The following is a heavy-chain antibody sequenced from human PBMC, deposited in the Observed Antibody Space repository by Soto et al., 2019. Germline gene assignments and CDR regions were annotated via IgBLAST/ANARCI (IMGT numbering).Heavy chain of an antibody. V-gene: IGHV1-24*01. D-gene: IGHD6-13*01. CDR2: FDPEDGET. Sequence: GASVKVSCKASGYTFTSYDINCVRQAPGKGLEWMGGFDPEDGETIYAQKFQGRVTMTEDTSTDTAYMELSSLRSEDTAVYYCATDLYAGKIGWFDPWGQGTLVTVSS. CDR3: ATDLYAGKIGWFDP. J-gene: IGHJ5*02. CDR1: GYTFTSYD.